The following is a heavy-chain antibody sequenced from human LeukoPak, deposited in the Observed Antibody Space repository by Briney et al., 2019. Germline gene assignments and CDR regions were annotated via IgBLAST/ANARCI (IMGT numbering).Heavy chain of an antibody. CDR2: ISTTGSA. Sequence: SETLSLTCSVSGGSISTDYWSWIRQSAGKGLEWIGRISTTGSASYNPSLKSRLTMSVDMPKNQFSLTLTSVTAADTAVYYCARSSAITIFGVINWFDPWGRGTLVTVSS. CDR1: GGSISTDY. V-gene: IGHV4-4*07. D-gene: IGHD3-3*01. CDR3: ARSSAITIFGVINWFDP. J-gene: IGHJ5*02.